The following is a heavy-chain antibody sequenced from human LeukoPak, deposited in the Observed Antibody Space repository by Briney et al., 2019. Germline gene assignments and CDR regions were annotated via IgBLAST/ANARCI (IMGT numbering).Heavy chain of an antibody. CDR3: AKDQVGYCTNGLCYTKESPFDV. CDR1: GVTVSSNY. D-gene: IGHD2-8*01. J-gene: IGHJ3*01. Sequence: GGSLRLSCAASGVTVSSNYMSWVRQAPGKGLEWVSVIYSGGSTYYADSVKGRFTISRDNSKNTLYLQLNSLRAEDTAVYYCAKDQVGYCTNGLCYTKESPFDVWGQGTMVTV. CDR2: IYSGGST. V-gene: IGHV3-53*01.